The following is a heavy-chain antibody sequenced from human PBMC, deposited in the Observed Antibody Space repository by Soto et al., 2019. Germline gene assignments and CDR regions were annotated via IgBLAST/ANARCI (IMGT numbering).Heavy chain of an antibody. Sequence: ASVKVSCKASGFTFTSSAVQWVRQARGQRLEWIGWIVVGSGNTNYAQKFQERVTITSDMSTSTAYMELSSLRSEDTAVYYCAADMVEAAAGTYWGQGTLVTVSS. V-gene: IGHV1-58*01. CDR2: IVVGSGNT. J-gene: IGHJ4*02. CDR3: AADMVEAAAGTY. CDR1: GFTFTSSA. D-gene: IGHD6-13*01.